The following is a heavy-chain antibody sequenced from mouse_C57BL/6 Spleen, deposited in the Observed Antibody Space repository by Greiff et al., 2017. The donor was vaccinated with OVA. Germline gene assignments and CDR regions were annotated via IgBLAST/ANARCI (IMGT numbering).Heavy chain of an antibody. Sequence: QVHVKQPGAELVKPGASVKLSCKASGYTFTSYWMQWVKQRPGQGLEWIGEIDPSDSYTNYNQKFKGKATLTVDTSSSTAYMQLSSLTSEDSAVYYCARKGYSTNWYFDVWGTGTTVTVSS. CDR1: GYTFTSYW. CDR2: IDPSDSYT. CDR3: ARKGYSTNWYFDV. J-gene: IGHJ1*03. V-gene: IGHV1-50*01. D-gene: IGHD2-5*01.